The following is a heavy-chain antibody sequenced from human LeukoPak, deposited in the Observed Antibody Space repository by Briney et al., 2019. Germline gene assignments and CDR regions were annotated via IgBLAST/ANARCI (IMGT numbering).Heavy chain of an antibody. CDR3: ARLPDY. Sequence: SETLSLTRTVSGGAISNDNYYWGWIRQPPGKGLEWIASINYSGTTYYNPSLNSRVSISVDTSKTQLSLRLSSVTAADTAVYYCARLPDYWGQGILVTVSS. CDR2: INYSGTT. CDR1: GGAISNDNYY. J-gene: IGHJ4*02. V-gene: IGHV4-39*01.